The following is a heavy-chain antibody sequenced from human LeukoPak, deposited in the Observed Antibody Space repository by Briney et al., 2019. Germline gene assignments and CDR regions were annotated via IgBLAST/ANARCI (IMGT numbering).Heavy chain of an antibody. J-gene: IGHJ4*02. V-gene: IGHV3-9*03. Sequence: GGSLRLSCAASGFTFDDYAMHWVRQAPGKGLEWVSGISWNSGSIGYADSVKGRFTISRDNAKNSLYLQMNSLRAEDMALYYCAKDIGSSSWVGFDYWGQGTLVTVSS. CDR3: AKDIGSSSWVGFDY. CDR2: ISWNSGSI. D-gene: IGHD6-13*01. CDR1: GFTFDDYA.